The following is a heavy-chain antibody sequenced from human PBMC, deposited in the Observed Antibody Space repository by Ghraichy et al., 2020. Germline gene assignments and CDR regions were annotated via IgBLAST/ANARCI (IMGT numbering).Heavy chain of an antibody. CDR1: GGTFSSYA. CDR2: IIPIFGTA. V-gene: IGHV1-69*13. Sequence: SVKVSCKASGGTFSSYAISWVRQAPGQGLEWMGGIIPIFGTANYAQKFQGRVTITADESTSTAYMELSSLRSEDTAVYYCARSHCSSTSCKNYYYYGMDVWGQGTTVTVSS. D-gene: IGHD2-2*01. CDR3: ARSHCSSTSCKNYYYYGMDV. J-gene: IGHJ6*02.